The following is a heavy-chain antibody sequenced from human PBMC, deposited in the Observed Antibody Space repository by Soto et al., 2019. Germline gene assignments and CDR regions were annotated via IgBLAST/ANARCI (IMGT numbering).Heavy chain of an antibody. J-gene: IGHJ5*02. CDR3: TRDIPPYINGDRSWFAL. D-gene: IGHD7-27*01. CDR1: GDSVSSNRAA. Sequence: SQTLSLTCAISGDSVSSNRAAWNWIRQSPSRGLEWLGRTYYRSKWYHDYAVSVRSRITINPDTSKNQFSLQLNSVTPEETAVYYCTRDIPPYINGDRSWFALPGQGTLVTVSS. V-gene: IGHV6-1*01. CDR2: TYYRSKWYH.